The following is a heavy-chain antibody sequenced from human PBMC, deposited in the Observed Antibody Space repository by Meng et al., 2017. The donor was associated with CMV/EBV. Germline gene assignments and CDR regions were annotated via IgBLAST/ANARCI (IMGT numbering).Heavy chain of an antibody. V-gene: IGHV4-4*07. CDR1: GGFFSGFF. CDR2: IYSTGGT. Sequence: QVQRQEAGPGLVKPSETLSLPCSVSGGFFSGFFWTWIRQPAGKGLEWIGRIYSTGGTNYNPSFESRVTISLDGSNNQFSLKLNSVTAADTAIYYCARERGDDSGYNFDSWGQGTLVTVSS. J-gene: IGHJ4*02. D-gene: IGHD3-22*01. CDR3: ARERGDDSGYNFDS.